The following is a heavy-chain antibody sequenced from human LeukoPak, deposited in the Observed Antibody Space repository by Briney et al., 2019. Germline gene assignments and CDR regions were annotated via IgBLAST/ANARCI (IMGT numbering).Heavy chain of an antibody. V-gene: IGHV3-23*01. Sequence: GGSLRLSCAASGFTFSGYAMDWVRQAPGKGLEWVSAISGGGGTTYYTDSVKGRFTISRDNSKNTLYLQMNSLRAEDTAVYYCAKERVAAAGTRFDYWGQGTLVTVSS. CDR2: ISGGGGTT. CDR3: AKERVAAAGTRFDY. J-gene: IGHJ4*02. D-gene: IGHD6-13*01. CDR1: GFTFSGYA.